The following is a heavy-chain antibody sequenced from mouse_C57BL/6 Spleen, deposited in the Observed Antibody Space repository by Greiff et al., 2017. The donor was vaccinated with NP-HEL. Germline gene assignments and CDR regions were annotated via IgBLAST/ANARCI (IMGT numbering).Heavy chain of an antibody. Sequence: QVQLKQSGAELVRPGASVTLSCKASGYTFTDYEMHWVKQTPVHGLEWIGAIDPETGGTAYNQKFKGKAILTADKSSSTAYMELRSLTSEDSAVYYCTRRHYGNYLAYWGQGTLVTVSA. CDR2: IDPETGGT. CDR1: GYTFTDYE. D-gene: IGHD2-1*01. CDR3: TRRHYGNYLAY. J-gene: IGHJ3*01. V-gene: IGHV1-15*01.